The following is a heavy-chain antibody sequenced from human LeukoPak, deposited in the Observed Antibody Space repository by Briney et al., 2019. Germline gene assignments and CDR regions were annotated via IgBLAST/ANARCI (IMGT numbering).Heavy chain of an antibody. CDR1: GGSISSYY. Sequence: SETLSLTCTVSGGSISSYYWSWIRQPAGKGLEWIGRIYTSGSTNYNPSLKSRVTMSVDTSKNQFSLKLSSVTAADTAVYYCARSSTDYDFWSGYYTEDFDYWGQGTLVTVSS. V-gene: IGHV4-4*07. CDR3: ARSSTDYDFWSGYYTEDFDY. D-gene: IGHD3-3*01. CDR2: IYTSGST. J-gene: IGHJ4*02.